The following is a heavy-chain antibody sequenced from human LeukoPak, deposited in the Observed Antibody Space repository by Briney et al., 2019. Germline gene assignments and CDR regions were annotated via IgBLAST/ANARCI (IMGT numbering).Heavy chain of an antibody. CDR3: ARDLSRIVGTFDY. CDR1: GLTFSSYA. D-gene: IGHD1-26*01. J-gene: IGHJ4*02. CDR2: ISYDGSNK. V-gene: IGHV3-30-3*01. Sequence: PGGSLRLSCAASGLTFSSYAMHWVPQAPGKGLEWVAVISYDGSNKYYADSVKGRFTISRDNSKNTLYLQMNSLRAEDTAVYYCARDLSRIVGTFDYWGQGTLVTVPS.